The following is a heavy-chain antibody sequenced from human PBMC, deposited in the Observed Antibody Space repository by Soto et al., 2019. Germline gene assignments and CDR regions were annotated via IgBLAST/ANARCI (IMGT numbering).Heavy chain of an antibody. D-gene: IGHD2-15*01. J-gene: IGHJ6*02. Sequence: VSVKASCKASGYTFTTYGISWMRQAPGQGLERMGWSSAYNGNTKYAQKLQGRVNMTTDTSTSTAYMELRSLRSDDTAEYYCARGGCSCGSCYYHHGIDVWRRETTLTTSS. V-gene: IGHV1-18*01. CDR2: SSAYNGNT. CDR1: GYTFTTYG. CDR3: ARGGCSCGSCYYHHGIDV.